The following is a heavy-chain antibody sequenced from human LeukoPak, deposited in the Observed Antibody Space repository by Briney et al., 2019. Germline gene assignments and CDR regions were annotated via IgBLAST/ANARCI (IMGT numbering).Heavy chain of an antibody. Sequence: GGSLRLSCAASGFTFSSYAMSWVRQAPGKGLEWVSAISGSGGSTYYADSVKGRFTISRDNAKNSLYLQMNSLRAEDTAVYYCARDLLVRYCDSSGLIDYWGQGTLVTVSS. CDR2: ISGSGGST. CDR1: GFTFSSYA. J-gene: IGHJ4*02. D-gene: IGHD3-22*01. V-gene: IGHV3-23*01. CDR3: ARDLLVRYCDSSGLIDY.